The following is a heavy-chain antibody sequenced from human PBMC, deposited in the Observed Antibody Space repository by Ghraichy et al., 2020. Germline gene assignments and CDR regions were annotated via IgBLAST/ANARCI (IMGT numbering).Heavy chain of an antibody. CDR2: ISYDGSEK. CDR1: GFTFSNYG. Sequence: GGSLRLSCAASGFTFSNYGMHWVRQAPGKGLEWMAVISYDGSEKYYADSVKGRFTISRDNSKKTLYLQMSSLRAEDTAVYHCAKVLAYSDYNYYYFYYMDVWGKGTTVTVSS. V-gene: IGHV3-30*18. CDR3: AKVLAYSDYNYYYFYYMDV. D-gene: IGHD4-11*01. J-gene: IGHJ6*03.